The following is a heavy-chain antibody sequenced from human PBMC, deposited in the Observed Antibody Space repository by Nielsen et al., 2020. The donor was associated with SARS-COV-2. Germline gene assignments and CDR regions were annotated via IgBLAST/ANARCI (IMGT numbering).Heavy chain of an antibody. CDR3: ARAARNYYGSGSYYNGAMDV. D-gene: IGHD3-10*01. CDR2: INPSGGST. V-gene: IGHV1-46*01. J-gene: IGHJ6*02. CDR1: GFTFTSYH. Sequence: ASVKVSCKASGFTFTSYHIHWVRQAPGQGLEWMGIINPSGGSTSYAQKFQGRVTMTRDTSTSTVYMELSSLRSEDTALYYCARAARNYYGSGSYYNGAMDVWGQGTTVTVSS.